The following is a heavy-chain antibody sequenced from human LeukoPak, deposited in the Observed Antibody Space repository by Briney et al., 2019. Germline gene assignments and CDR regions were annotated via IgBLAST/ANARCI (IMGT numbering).Heavy chain of an antibody. CDR3: ATSPLIAVAGTVDY. CDR1: GYTFTDYS. V-gene: IGHV7-4-1*02. Sequence: ASVKVSCKASGYTFTDYSMNWVRQAPGQGLEWMGWINTNTGNPTYAQGFTGRFVFSLDTSVSTAYLQISSLKAEDTAVYYCATSPLIAVAGTVDYWGQGTLVTVSS. J-gene: IGHJ4*02. D-gene: IGHD6-19*01. CDR2: INTNTGNP.